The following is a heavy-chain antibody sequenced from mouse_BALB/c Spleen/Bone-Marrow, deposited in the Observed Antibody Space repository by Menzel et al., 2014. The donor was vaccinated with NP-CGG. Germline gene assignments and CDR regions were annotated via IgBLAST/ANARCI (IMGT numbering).Heavy chain of an antibody. CDR1: GFDFSRYW. J-gene: IGHJ2*01. Sequence: EVKLMESGGGLVQPGGSLKLSCAASGFDFSRYWMSWVRQAPGKGLEWIGEINPDSRTKNYSPSLKDKFIISRDNAKSTLYLRLNKVRSEDTALYYCARPDYYGYLNYWGQGTTLTVSS. CDR3: ARPDYYGYLNY. CDR2: INPDSRTK. V-gene: IGHV4-1*02. D-gene: IGHD1-1*01.